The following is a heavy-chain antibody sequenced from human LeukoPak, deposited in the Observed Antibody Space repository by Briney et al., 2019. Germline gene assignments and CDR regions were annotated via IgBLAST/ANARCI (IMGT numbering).Heavy chain of an antibody. J-gene: IGHJ6*03. D-gene: IGHD3-3*01. CDR1: GFTFSSYG. V-gene: IGHV3-30*02. Sequence: PGGSLRLSCAASGFTFSSYGMHWVRQAPGKGLEWVAFIRYDGSNKYYADAVKGRFTISRDNSKNTLYLQMNSLRAEDTAVYYCAKGGYYKDYYYYYMDVWGKGTTVTISS. CDR2: IRYDGSNK. CDR3: AKGGYYKDYYYYYMDV.